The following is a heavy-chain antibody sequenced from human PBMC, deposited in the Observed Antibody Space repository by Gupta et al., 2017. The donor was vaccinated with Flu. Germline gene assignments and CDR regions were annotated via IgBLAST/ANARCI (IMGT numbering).Heavy chain of an antibody. J-gene: IGHJ6*02. CDR1: GFTFSDYY. V-gene: IGHV3-11*05. CDR3: ARSQFAHYYYYGMDV. CDR2: ISSSSSYT. Sequence: QVQLVESGGGLVKPGGSLRLSCAASGFTFSDYYMSWIRQAPGKGLEWVSYISSSSSYTNYADSVKGRFTISRDNAKNSLYLQMNSLRAEDTAVYYCARSQFAHYYYYGMDVWGQGTTVTVSS.